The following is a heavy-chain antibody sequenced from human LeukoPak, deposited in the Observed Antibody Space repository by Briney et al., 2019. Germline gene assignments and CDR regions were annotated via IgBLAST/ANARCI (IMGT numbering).Heavy chain of an antibody. CDR3: ARSYTVTTSDWYFDL. CDR2: MNPNSDNT. V-gene: IGHV1-8*01. Sequence: GASVKVSCKASGYTFTSYDINWVRQAIGQGLEWMGWMNPNSDNTGYAQKFQGRVTITRNTSISTAYMELSSLRSEDTAVYYCARSYTVTTSDWYFDLWGRGTLVTVSS. D-gene: IGHD4-17*01. CDR1: GYTFTSYD. J-gene: IGHJ2*01.